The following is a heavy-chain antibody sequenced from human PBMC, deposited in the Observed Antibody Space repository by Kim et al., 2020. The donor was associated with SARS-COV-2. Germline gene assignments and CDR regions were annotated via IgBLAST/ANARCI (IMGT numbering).Heavy chain of an antibody. D-gene: IGHD3-22*01. CDR1: GYSISSSNW. CDR2: IYYSGST. CDR3: ARSDYYYDSSGYYYPPAD. J-gene: IGHJ4*02. Sequence: SETLSLTCAVSGYSISSSNWWGWFRQPPGKGLEWIGYIYYSGSTYYNPSLKSRVTMSVDTSKNQFSLKLSSVTAVDTAVYYCARSDYYYDSSGYYYPPADWGQGTLVTVSS. V-gene: IGHV4-28*01.